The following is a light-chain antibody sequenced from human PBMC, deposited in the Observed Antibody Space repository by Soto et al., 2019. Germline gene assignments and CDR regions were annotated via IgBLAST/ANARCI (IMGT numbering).Light chain of an antibody. J-gene: IGLJ2*01. CDR2: EVR. CDR3: NSYTSSSTWI. CDR1: MRDVGAYNL. Sequence: QSALTQPASVSGSAGQSITISCSGTMRDVGAYNLVSWYQQHPGTAPKLIIYEVRNRPSGISSRFSGSRSGNTASLTISGLQPEDEGDYYCNSYTSSSTWIFGGGTKLTVL. V-gene: IGLV2-14*01.